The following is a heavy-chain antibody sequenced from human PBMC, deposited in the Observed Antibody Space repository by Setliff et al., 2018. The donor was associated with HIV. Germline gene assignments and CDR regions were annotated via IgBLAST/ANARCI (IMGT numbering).Heavy chain of an antibody. J-gene: IGHJ5*02. Sequence: PGGSLRLSCSASGFTFSSYVMHWVRQAPGKGLEYVSAISSNGGSTYYADSVKGRFTISSDNSKNTLYLQMSSLRVEDTAVYYCARDFGGYCSSMSCPGLFDPWGQGTLVTVSS. V-gene: IGHV3-64D*09. CDR2: ISSNGGST. D-gene: IGHD2-2*01. CDR1: GFTFSSYV. CDR3: ARDFGGYCSSMSCPGLFDP.